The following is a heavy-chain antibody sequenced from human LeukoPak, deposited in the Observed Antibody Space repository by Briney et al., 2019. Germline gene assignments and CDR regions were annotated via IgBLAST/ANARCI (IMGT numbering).Heavy chain of an antibody. J-gene: IGHJ6*02. CDR2: INPNSGDT. CDR3: ARDPLRYFVPAGMDV. Sequence: ASVKVSFKASGYTFTDYSLHWVRQAPGQGLEWMGWINPNSGDTNYAQKFQGRVTMTRDTSISTAFMELSRLRSDDTAVYYCARDPLRYFVPAGMDVWGQGTTVTVSS. CDR1: GYTFTDYS. D-gene: IGHD3-9*01. V-gene: IGHV1-2*02.